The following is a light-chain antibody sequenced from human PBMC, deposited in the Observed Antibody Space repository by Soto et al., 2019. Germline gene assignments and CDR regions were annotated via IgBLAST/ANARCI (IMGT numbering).Light chain of an antibody. CDR2: DAS. CDR3: QQGGT. J-gene: IGKJ5*01. Sequence: DIVLTQSPATLSLSPGERATLSCRASQSVRSYLGWYQQRPGQAPRLLIYDASNRATGIPARFSGSGSGTDFTLSISSLEPEDFAVSYCQQGGTFGQGTRLEIK. CDR1: QSVRSY. V-gene: IGKV3-11*01.